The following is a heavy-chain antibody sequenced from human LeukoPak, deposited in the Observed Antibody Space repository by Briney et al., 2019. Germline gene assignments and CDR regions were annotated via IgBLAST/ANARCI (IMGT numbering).Heavy chain of an antibody. CDR1: GFTFSSYA. V-gene: IGHV3-30-3*01. CDR2: ISYDGSNK. J-gene: IGHJ4*02. CDR3: ARGRATIRYFDPQPPGY. D-gene: IGHD3-9*01. Sequence: GGSLRLSCAASGFTFSSYAMHWVRQAPGKGLEWVAVISYDGSNKYYADSVKGRFTISRDNSKNTLYLQMNSLRAEDTAVYYCARGRATIRYFDPQPPGYWGQGTLVTVSS.